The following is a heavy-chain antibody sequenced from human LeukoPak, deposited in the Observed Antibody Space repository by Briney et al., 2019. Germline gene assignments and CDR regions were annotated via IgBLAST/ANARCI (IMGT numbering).Heavy chain of an antibody. CDR3: ARAFDSPDAFDI. D-gene: IGHD3-9*01. CDR1: GFTVSSNY. CDR2: IYSGGST. Sequence: GGSLRLSCAASGFTVSSNYMSWVRQAPGKGLEWVSVIYSGGSTYYADSVKGRFTISRDNSKNTLYLQMNSLRAEDTAVYYCARAFDSPDAFDIWGQGTMVTVSS. J-gene: IGHJ3*02. V-gene: IGHV3-66*01.